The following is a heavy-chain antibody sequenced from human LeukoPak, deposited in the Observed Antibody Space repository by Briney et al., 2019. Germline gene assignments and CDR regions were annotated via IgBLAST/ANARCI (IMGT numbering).Heavy chain of an antibody. V-gene: IGHV1-8*01. CDR2: MSPNSGHT. CDR1: GYTFTSYD. J-gene: IGHJ6*03. Sequence: ASVKVSCKASGYTFTSYDINWVRQDTGQGLEWMGRMSPNSGHTGYAQKFQGRVTMTRNTAINTAYMELSGLRSEDTAVYYCARAHFPYGSTSFYYYYYMDVWGKGTTVTVSS. D-gene: IGHD2-2*01. CDR3: ARAHFPYGSTSFYYYYYMDV.